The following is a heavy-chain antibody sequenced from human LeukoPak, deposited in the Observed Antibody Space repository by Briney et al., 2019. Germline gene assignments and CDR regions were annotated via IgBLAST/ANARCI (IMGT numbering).Heavy chain of an antibody. D-gene: IGHD6-13*01. Sequence: SETLSLTCTVSGGSISTYYWNWIRQPPGKGLEWIGYVYYSGATNYNPSLKSRVTISVDTSKNQFSLKLSSVTAADTAVYYCARGVYIAAAQYGFWGQGTLVTVSS. J-gene: IGHJ4*02. CDR1: GGSISTYY. CDR2: VYYSGAT. V-gene: IGHV4-59*01. CDR3: ARGVYIAAAQYGF.